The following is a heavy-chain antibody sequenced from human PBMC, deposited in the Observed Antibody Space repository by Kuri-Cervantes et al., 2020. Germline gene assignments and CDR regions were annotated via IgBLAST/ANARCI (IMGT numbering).Heavy chain of an antibody. V-gene: IGHV4-30-2*01. J-gene: IGHJ6*02. CDR1: GGSISSGGYS. CDR3: SRDTIVATTRYGDYYYYGMDV. CDR2: IYHSGST. Sequence: SETLSLTCAVSGGSISSGGYSWSWIRQPPGKGLEWIGYIYHSGSTYYNPSLKSRVTISVDTSKNQFSLKLTSVTAADTAVYYCSRDTIVATTRYGDYYYYGMDVWGQGTTVTVSS. D-gene: IGHD5-12*01.